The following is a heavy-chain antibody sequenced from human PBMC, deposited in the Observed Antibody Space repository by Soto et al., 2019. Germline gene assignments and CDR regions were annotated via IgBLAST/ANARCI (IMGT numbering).Heavy chain of an antibody. CDR2: ISSNSAYI. CDR1: GFTFRSFT. Sequence: EVQLVESGGGLVKPGGSLRLSCAASGFTFRSFTMNWVRQAPGKGLEWVSTISSNSAYIYYTDALRGRFTISGDNAKNPLHLQMNSLRAEDTAVYYCTRDASRDSSARGWFDPWGPGTLVTVSS. V-gene: IGHV3-21*02. D-gene: IGHD6-13*01. CDR3: TRDASRDSSARGWFDP. J-gene: IGHJ5*02.